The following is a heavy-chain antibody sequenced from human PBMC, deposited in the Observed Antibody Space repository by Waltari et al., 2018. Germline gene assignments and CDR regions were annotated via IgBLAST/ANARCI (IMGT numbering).Heavy chain of an antibody. Sequence: QVQLVQSGAEVKKPGSSVKVSCKASGGTFSSYAISLVRQAPGQGLEWMGGIIHIFGTANYAQKFQGRVTITADESTSTAYMELSAVTAADTAVYYCARNLHRNYMDVWGKGTTVTVSS. CDR2: IIHIFGTA. CDR3: ARNLHRNYMDV. V-gene: IGHV1-69*12. J-gene: IGHJ6*03. CDR1: GGTFSSYA.